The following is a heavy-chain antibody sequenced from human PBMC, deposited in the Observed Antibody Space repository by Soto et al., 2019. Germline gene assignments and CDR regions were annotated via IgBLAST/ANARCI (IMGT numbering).Heavy chain of an antibody. CDR1: GYSFTTYW. D-gene: IGHD2-8*01. V-gene: IGHV5-10-1*01. J-gene: IGHJ6*02. CDR2: IDPSDSYT. Sequence: GESLKISCNGSGYSFTTYWISWVRQVPGKGLQWMGRIDPSDSYTTYSPSFQGHVSISTDKSISTAYLQWSSLKASDTATYYCESRPYATYNYSGMDVWGQGTTVTVYS. CDR3: ESRPYATYNYSGMDV.